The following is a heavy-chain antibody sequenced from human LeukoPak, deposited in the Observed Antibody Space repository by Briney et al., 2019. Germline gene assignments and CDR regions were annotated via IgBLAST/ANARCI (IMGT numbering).Heavy chain of an antibody. CDR1: GGSISSYY. Sequence: SETLSLTCTVSGGSISSYYWSWIRQPAGKGLEWIGRIYTSGSTNCNPSLKSRVTISVDKSKNQFSLKLSSVTAADTAVYYCARETTLFFFDYWGQGTLVTVSS. CDR2: IYTSGST. V-gene: IGHV4-4*07. J-gene: IGHJ4*02. D-gene: IGHD4-17*01. CDR3: ARETTLFFFDY.